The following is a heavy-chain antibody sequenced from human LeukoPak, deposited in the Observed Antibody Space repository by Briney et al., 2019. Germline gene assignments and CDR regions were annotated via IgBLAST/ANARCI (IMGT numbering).Heavy chain of an antibody. Sequence: ASVKVSCKASGGTFSSYAISWVRQAPGQGLEWMGGIIPIFGTANYAQKFQGRVTITRDTSASTAYMELSSLRSEDTAVYYCARDRNHVLLWFGELSNAFDIWGQGTMVTVSS. J-gene: IGHJ3*02. CDR2: IIPIFGTA. CDR3: ARDRNHVLLWFGELSNAFDI. V-gene: IGHV1-69*05. CDR1: GGTFSSYA. D-gene: IGHD3-10*01.